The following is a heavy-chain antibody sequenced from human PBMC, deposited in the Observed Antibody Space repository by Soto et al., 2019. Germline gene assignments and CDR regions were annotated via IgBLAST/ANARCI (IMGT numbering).Heavy chain of an antibody. J-gene: IGHJ4*02. CDR3: ARKRAGPDY. Sequence: SLRLSCAAAGFSFSDYYMSWIRQAPGKGLEWVSYISSSSSYTNYADSVKGRFTISRDNAKNSLYLQMNSLRAEDTAVYYCARKRAGPDYWGQGTLVTVSS. V-gene: IGHV3-11*06. CDR1: GFSFSDYY. D-gene: IGHD6-19*01. CDR2: ISSSSSYT.